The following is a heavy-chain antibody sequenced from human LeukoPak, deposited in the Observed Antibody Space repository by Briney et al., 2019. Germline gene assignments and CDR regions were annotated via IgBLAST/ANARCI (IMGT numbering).Heavy chain of an antibody. J-gene: IGHJ6*03. CDR3: ASNIIAAAGSYYYYYYMDV. Sequence: ASETLSLTCTVSGGSISSSSYYWGWIRQPPGRGLERIGSIYYSGSTYYNPSLKSRVTISVDTSKNQFSLKLSSVTAADTAVYYCASNIIAAAGSYYYYYYMDVWGKGTTVTVSS. D-gene: IGHD6-13*01. CDR1: GGSISSSSYY. V-gene: IGHV4-39*01. CDR2: IYYSGST.